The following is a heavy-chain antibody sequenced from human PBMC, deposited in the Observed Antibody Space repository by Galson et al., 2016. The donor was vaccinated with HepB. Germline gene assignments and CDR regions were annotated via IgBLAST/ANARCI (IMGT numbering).Heavy chain of an antibody. CDR1: GFTFSNYW. CDR2: IKQDGSEK. V-gene: IGHV3-7*01. Sequence: SLRLSCAASGFTFSNYWMSWVRQAPGKGLEWVANIKQDGSEKYYVDFVKGRFTISRDNAKNTLYLQMNSLRAEDTAVYYCARDLSAYSGSFDAFDIWGRGTLVTVSS. J-gene: IGHJ2*01. D-gene: IGHD1-26*01. CDR3: ARDLSAYSGSFDAFDI.